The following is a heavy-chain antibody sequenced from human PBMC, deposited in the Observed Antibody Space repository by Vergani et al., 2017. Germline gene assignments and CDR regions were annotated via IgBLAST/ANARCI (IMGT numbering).Heavy chain of an antibody. J-gene: IGHJ4*02. CDR2: IRYDGSNK. CDR3: ANGRALLVVPAHPGFDY. Sequence: QVQLVESGGGVVQPGGSLRLSCAASGFTFSSYGMHWVRQAPGKGLEWVAFIRYDGSNKYYADSVKGRFTISRDNSKNTLYLQMNSLRAEDTAVYYCANGRALLVVPAHPGFDYWGQGTLVSVSS. CDR1: GFTFSSYG. D-gene: IGHD2-2*01. V-gene: IGHV3-30*02.